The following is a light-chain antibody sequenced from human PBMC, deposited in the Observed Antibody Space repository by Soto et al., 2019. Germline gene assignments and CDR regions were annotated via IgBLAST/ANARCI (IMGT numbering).Light chain of an antibody. CDR1: QSVSSSS. CDR2: DTS. Sequence: EIVLTQSPGTLSLSPGERATLSCRASQSVSSSSLSWYQQKPGQAPRLLIYDTSSRATDSPDRFSGSGSGTDFSLTISRLEPEDFTVYYCQHYGTSMWTFGHGTTVEIK. CDR3: QHYGTSMWT. V-gene: IGKV3-20*01. J-gene: IGKJ1*01.